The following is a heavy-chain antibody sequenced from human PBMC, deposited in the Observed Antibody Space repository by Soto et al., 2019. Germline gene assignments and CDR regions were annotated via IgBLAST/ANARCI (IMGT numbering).Heavy chain of an antibody. CDR2: ISYDGSNK. D-gene: IGHD2-21*01. Sequence: PGGSLRLSCAASGFTFSSYAMHWVRQAPGKGLEWVAVISYDGSNKYYADSVKGRFTISRDNSKNTLYLQMNSLRAEDTAVYYCVRSGTARLLRHSWFDTWGQGTLVTVSS. CDR1: GFTFSSYA. V-gene: IGHV3-30-3*01. CDR3: VRSGTARLLRHSWFDT. J-gene: IGHJ5*02.